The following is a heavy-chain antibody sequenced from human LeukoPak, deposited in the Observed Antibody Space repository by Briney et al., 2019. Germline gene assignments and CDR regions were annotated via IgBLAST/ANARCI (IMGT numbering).Heavy chain of an antibody. V-gene: IGHV4-38-2*01. CDR2: IYHSGST. CDR3: ARTHEIYYYDSSGHYYDY. CDR1: GYSISSGSY. J-gene: IGHJ4*02. Sequence: SETLSLTCAVSGYSISSGSYWGWIRQPPGKGLEWIGSIYHSGSTYYNPSLKSRVTISVDTSKNQFSLKLSSVTAADTAVYYCARTHEIYYYDSSGHYYDYWGQGTLVTVSS. D-gene: IGHD3-22*01.